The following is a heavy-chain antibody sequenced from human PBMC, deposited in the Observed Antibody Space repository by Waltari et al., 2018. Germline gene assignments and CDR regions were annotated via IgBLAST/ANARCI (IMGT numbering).Heavy chain of an antibody. Sequence: QVQLQESGPGLVKPSATLSLTCTVSGYSISSDYFWGWIRQPPGKGLEWIGSISHSGSTYYNPSLKSRVTISVDTSKNQFSLKVSSVTAADTAIYYCARDWRAGFFGVVRDTSFDYWGQGSLVTVSS. CDR1: GYSISSDYF. V-gene: IGHV4-38-2*02. CDR2: ISHSGST. CDR3: ARDWRAGFFGVVRDTSFDY. J-gene: IGHJ4*02. D-gene: IGHD3-3*01.